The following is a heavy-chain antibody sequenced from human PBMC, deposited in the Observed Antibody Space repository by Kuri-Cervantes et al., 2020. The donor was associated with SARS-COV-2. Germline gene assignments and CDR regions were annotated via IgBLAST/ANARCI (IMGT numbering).Heavy chain of an antibody. V-gene: IGHV1-69*04. CDR3: AISPLWGWFDP. CDR1: GYTFTSYG. J-gene: IGHJ5*02. CDR2: IIPILGIA. Sequence: SVKVSCKASGYTFTSYGISWVRQAPGQGLEWMGRIIPILGIANYAQKFQGRVTITVDKSTSTAYMELSSLRSEDTAVYYCAISPLWGWFDPWGQGTLVTVSS. D-gene: IGHD7-27*01.